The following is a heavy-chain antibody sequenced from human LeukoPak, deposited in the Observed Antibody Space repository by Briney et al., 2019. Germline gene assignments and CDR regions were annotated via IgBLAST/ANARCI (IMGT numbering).Heavy chain of an antibody. CDR1: GGSFSGYY. V-gene: IGHV4-34*01. CDR2: INHSGSI. J-gene: IGHJ4*02. D-gene: IGHD3-3*01. Sequence: SETLSLTCAIYGGSFSGYYWSWIRKPPGKGLEWIGEINHSGSINFNPSLKSRVTISVDTSKNQFSLNLSSVTAADTAVYYCAIFAMVIRWGQGTLVTVSS. CDR3: AIFAMVIR.